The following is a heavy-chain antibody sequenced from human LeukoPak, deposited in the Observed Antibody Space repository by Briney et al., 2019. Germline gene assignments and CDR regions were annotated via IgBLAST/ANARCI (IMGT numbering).Heavy chain of an antibody. V-gene: IGHV3-7*01. Sequence: GGSLRLSCAASGFTFSSYWMSWVRQAPGKGLEWVANIKQDGSEKYYVDSVKGRFTISRDNAKNSLYLQMNSLRAEDTAVYYCARDRITMIAIFDYWGQGTLVTVSS. CDR1: GFTFSSYW. CDR2: IKQDGSEK. CDR3: ARDRITMIAIFDY. D-gene: IGHD3-22*01. J-gene: IGHJ4*02.